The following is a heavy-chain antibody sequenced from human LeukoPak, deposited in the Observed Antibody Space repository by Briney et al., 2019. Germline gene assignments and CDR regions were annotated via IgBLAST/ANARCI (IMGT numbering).Heavy chain of an antibody. J-gene: IGHJ6*03. CDR3: AKDGGYCSSTSCSYYYYYMDV. CDR2: IRYDGSNK. CDR1: GFTFSSYG. Sequence: PGGSLRLSCAASGFTFSSYGMHWVRQAPGKGLEWVAFIRYDGSNKYYADSVKGRFTISRDNSKNTLYLQMNSLRAEDTAVYYCAKDGGYCSSTSCSYYYYYMDVWGKGTTVTISS. D-gene: IGHD2-2*01. V-gene: IGHV3-30*02.